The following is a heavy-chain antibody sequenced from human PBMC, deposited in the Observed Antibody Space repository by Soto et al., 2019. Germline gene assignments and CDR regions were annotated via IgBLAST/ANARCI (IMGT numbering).Heavy chain of an antibody. CDR3: TTDSRTTLPEIRFDY. J-gene: IGHJ4*01. CDR2: VKSKADGGSG. D-gene: IGHD1-26*01. Sequence: EVQLVESGGGLVKPGGSLRLSCAASGFPFNNAWIKWVRQVPGKGLEWVGRVKSKADGGSGDYAAPVKGRFVVSRDDLKDIVYLQMNSLKIEDTGVYYCTTDSRTTLPEIRFDYWGHGTQVTVSS. V-gene: IGHV3-15*07. CDR1: GFPFNNAW.